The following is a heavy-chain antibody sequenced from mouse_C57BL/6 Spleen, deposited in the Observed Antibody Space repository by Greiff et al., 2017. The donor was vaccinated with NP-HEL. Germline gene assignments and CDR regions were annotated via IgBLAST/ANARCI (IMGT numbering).Heavy chain of an antibody. CDR1: GYSITSGYY. CDR2: ISYDGSN. CDR3: ARDDYYGSSNWYFDV. V-gene: IGHV3-6*01. J-gene: IGHJ1*03. Sequence: EVKLQESGPGLVKPSQSLSLTCSVTGYSITSGYYWNWIRQFPGNKLEWMGYISYDGSNNYNPSLKNRISITRDTSKNQFFLKLNSVTTEDTATYYCARDDYYGSSNWYFDVWGTGTTVTVSS. D-gene: IGHD1-1*01.